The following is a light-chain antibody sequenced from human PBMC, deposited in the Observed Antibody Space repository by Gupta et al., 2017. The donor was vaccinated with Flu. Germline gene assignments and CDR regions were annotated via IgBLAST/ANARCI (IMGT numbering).Light chain of an antibody. V-gene: IGLV5-45*02. CDR2: YKSDSDK. CDR3: MIWHSSAWV. Sequence: QAAPTPPSPLSVSLGPAASPTCTLRSGINVDTYRIYWYQQKPGSPPQYLLRYKSDSDKQQGSGVPSRFAGSKDDSGNAGILLVSGLQSEDEADYYCMIWHSSAWVFGGGTRVTVL. CDR1: SGINVDTYR. J-gene: IGLJ3*02.